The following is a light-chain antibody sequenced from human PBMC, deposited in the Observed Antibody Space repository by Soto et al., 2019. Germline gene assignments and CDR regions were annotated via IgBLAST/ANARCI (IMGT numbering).Light chain of an antibody. CDR3: CSYAGSYTFGV. Sequence: QSALTQPRSVSGSPGQSVTISCTGTSSDVGGYNYVSWYQQHPGKAPKLMIYDVSKRLSGVPDRFSGSKSGNTASLTISGLQAEDEDDYYVCSYAGSYTFGVFGGGTKLTVL. V-gene: IGLV2-11*01. J-gene: IGLJ2*01. CDR2: DVS. CDR1: SSDVGGYNY.